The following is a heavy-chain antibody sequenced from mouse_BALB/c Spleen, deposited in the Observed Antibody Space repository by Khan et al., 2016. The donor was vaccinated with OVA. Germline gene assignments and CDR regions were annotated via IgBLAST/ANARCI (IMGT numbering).Heavy chain of an antibody. V-gene: IGHV3-2*02. D-gene: IGHD1-2*01. Sequence: EVQLQESGPGLVKPSQSLSLTCTVTGYSITSGYGWNWIRQFPGNNLEWMGYISYSGSTNYNPSLNSRISITRDTSKNQFFLQLNSVTTEDTATYYCARTARIKYWGQGTTLTVSS. CDR3: ARTARIKY. CDR2: ISYSGST. CDR1: GYSITSGYG. J-gene: IGHJ2*01.